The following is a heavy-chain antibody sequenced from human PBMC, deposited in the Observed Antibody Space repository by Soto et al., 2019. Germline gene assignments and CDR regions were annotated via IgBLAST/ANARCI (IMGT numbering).Heavy chain of an antibody. CDR3: ARALDDSSGYYGGLGY. D-gene: IGHD3-22*01. Sequence: SETLSLTCTVSGGSISSGDYYWSWIRQPSGKGLEWIGYIYYTGSTYYNPSLQSRLAISVDTSKNQLSLKLSSVTAADTAVYYCARALDDSSGYYGGLGYWGQGTLVTVSS. CDR1: GGSISSGDYY. J-gene: IGHJ4*02. CDR2: IYYTGST. V-gene: IGHV4-30-4*01.